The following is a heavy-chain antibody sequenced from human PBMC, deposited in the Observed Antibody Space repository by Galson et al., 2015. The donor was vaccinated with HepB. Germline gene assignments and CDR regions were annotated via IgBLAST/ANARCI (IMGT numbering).Heavy chain of an antibody. CDR2: INPSGGST. CDR3: ARETPGYSGYVTPPTDF. Sequence: SVKVSCKASGYTFTSYYMHWVRQAPGQGLEWMGIINPSGGSTTYAQKFQGRVTMTRDTSTSTVYMELSSLRSEDTAVYYCARETPGYSGYVTPPTDFWGQGTLVTVSS. V-gene: IGHV1-46*01. J-gene: IGHJ4*02. CDR1: GYTFTSYY. D-gene: IGHD5-12*01.